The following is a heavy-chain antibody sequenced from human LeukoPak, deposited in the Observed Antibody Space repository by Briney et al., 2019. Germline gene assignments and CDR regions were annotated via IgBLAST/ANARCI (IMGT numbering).Heavy chain of an antibody. D-gene: IGHD6-19*01. CDR3: ASYSSGWYGSFDY. CDR1: GGSISSTNYY. CDR2: IYYSGST. Sequence: SETLSLPCTVSGGSISSTNYYWAWIRQPPGKGLEWIGSIYYSGSTYYNSSLKSRVTISVDTSKKQFSLKLNSVTAADTAVYYCASYSSGWYGSFDYWGQGTLVTVSS. V-gene: IGHV4-39*01. J-gene: IGHJ4*02.